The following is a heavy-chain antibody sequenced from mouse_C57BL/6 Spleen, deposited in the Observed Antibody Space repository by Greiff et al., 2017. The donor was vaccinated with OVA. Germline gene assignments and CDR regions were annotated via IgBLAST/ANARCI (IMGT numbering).Heavy chain of an antibody. J-gene: IGHJ1*03. CDR1: GYSFTSYY. V-gene: IGHV1-66*01. D-gene: IGHD2-5*01. CDR2: IYPGSGNT. Sequence: QVQLQQSGPELVKPGASVKISCKASGYSFTSYYIHWVKQRPGQGLEWIGWIYPGSGNTKYNEKFKGKATLTADTSSSTAYMQLSSLTSEDSAVYYCARGAYYSNYGYCDVWGTGTTVTVSS. CDR3: ARGAYYSNYGYCDV.